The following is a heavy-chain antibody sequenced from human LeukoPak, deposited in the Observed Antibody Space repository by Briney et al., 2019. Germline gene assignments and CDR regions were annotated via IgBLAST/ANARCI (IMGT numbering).Heavy chain of an antibody. CDR1: GYTFTGYY. V-gene: IGHV1-2*04. CDR3: ARDGDYYGSGMGYYGMDV. D-gene: IGHD3-10*01. Sequence: ASVKVSCKASGYTFTGYYMHWVRQAPGQGLEWMGWINPNSGGTNYAQKFQGWVTMTRDTSISTAYMELSRLRSDDTAVYYCARDGDYYGSGMGYYGMDVWGQGTTVTVSS. J-gene: IGHJ6*02. CDR2: INPNSGGT.